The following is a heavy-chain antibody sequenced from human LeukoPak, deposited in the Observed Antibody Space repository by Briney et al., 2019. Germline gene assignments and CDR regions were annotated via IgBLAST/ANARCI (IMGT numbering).Heavy chain of an antibody. J-gene: IGHJ4*02. CDR1: GITFSSYW. Sequence: PGGSLRLSCAASGITFSSYWMSWVRQAPGKGLEWVANIKQDGSEKYYVDSVKGRFTISRDNAKNSLYLQMNSLRAEDTAVYYCARVPYGEAFDYWGQGTLVTVSS. CDR3: ARVPYGEAFDY. V-gene: IGHV3-7*01. D-gene: IGHD4-17*01. CDR2: IKQDGSEK.